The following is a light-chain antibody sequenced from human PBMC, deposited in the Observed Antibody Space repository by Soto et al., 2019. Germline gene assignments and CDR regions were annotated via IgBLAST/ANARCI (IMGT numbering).Light chain of an antibody. CDR3: QQYESLPLT. V-gene: IGKV1-33*01. Sequence: DIQMTQSKSSLSASVGDRVTITCQASQDINKNLIWYQQKPGKAPKLLIYDASDLETGVPSRFSGSGSGTGFTFTINSLQPEDFATYYCQQYESLPLTFGQGARLEIK. CDR2: DAS. J-gene: IGKJ5*01. CDR1: QDINKN.